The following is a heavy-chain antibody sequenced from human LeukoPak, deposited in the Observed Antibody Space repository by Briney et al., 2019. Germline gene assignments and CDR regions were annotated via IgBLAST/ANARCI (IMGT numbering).Heavy chain of an antibody. CDR2: ISGSGGST. V-gene: IGHV3-23*01. J-gene: IGHJ4*02. Sequence: GGSLRLSCAASGFTFSSYAMSWVRQAPGKGLEWVSAISGSGGSTYYADSVKGRFTISRDNSKNTLYLQMNSLRAEDTAVYYCAKDGDSSSWSRPIGCWGQGTLVTVSS. CDR1: GFTFSSYA. D-gene: IGHD6-13*01. CDR3: AKDGDSSSWSRPIGC.